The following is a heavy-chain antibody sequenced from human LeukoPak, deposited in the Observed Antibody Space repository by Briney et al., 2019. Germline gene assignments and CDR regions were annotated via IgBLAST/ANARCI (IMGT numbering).Heavy chain of an antibody. CDR2: IYYSGAT. V-gene: IGHV4-59*01. CDR3: ARDRYGGNSGEFDD. D-gene: IGHD4-23*01. Sequence: SETLSLTCTVSGGSITSYYWSWIRQSPGKGLEWIGYIYYSGATNYNPSVKSRVTISVDTSKNQFSLKVRSVTAADTAVYYCARDRYGGNSGEFDDWGLGTLVTVSS. CDR1: GGSITSYY. J-gene: IGHJ4*02.